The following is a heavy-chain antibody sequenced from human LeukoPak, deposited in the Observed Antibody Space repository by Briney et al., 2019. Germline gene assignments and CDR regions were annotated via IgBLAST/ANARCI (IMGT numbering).Heavy chain of an antibody. CDR1: AFIFSGHW. D-gene: IGHD6-13*01. V-gene: IGHV3-7*04. Sequence: AGGSLRLSCEGSAFIFSGHWMNWVRQTPGKGLEWVASIKEDGSERQYVDSVKGRFSISRDNTKGSLFLQLNSLRAEDTAVYSCARAVAAADSYWGRGTLVTVSS. J-gene: IGHJ4*02. CDR2: IKEDGSER. CDR3: ARAVAAADSY.